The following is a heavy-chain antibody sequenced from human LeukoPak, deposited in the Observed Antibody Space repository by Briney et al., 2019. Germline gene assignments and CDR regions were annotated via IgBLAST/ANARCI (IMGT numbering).Heavy chain of an antibody. V-gene: IGHV3-21*01. J-gene: IGHJ4*02. D-gene: IGHD1-14*01. Sequence: GGSLRLSCAASGFTFSSYSMNWVRQAPGKGLEWVSSISSSSYIYYADSVKGRFTISRDNAKNSLYLQMNSLRAEDTAVYYCALGTPGLYYFDYWGQGTLVTVSS. CDR2: ISSSSYI. CDR1: GFTFSSYS. CDR3: ALGTPGLYYFDY.